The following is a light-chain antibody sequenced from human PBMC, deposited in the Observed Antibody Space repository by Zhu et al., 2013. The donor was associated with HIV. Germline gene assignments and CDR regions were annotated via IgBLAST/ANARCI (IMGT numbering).Light chain of an antibody. J-gene: IGKJ1*01. V-gene: IGKV1-5*03. Sequence: IQMTQSPSSLSASVGDRVTITCRASQSISSWLAWYQQKPGKAPKLLIYKASSLESGVPSRFSGSGSGTEFTLTISSLRPDDFATYYCQQYKTYSWTFGQGTKVEIK. CDR3: QQYKTYSWT. CDR2: KAS. CDR1: QSISSW.